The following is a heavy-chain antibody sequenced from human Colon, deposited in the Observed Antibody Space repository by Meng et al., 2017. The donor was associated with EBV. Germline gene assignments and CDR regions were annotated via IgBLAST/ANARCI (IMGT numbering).Heavy chain of an antibody. CDR1: GGSFRGYY. CDR3: ARYRLQNVYGDQLYYFDY. D-gene: IGHD4-17*01. J-gene: IGHJ4*02. Sequence: QVQLQQWGAGLLKPSETLSLTGAVYGGSFRGYYWSWIRQPPGQGLEWFGEISHSGSTNYNPSLKSRVTISLDTSKNQFSLRLSSVTAADTAVYYCARYRLQNVYGDQLYYFDYRGQGTLVTVS. V-gene: IGHV4-34*01. CDR2: ISHSGST.